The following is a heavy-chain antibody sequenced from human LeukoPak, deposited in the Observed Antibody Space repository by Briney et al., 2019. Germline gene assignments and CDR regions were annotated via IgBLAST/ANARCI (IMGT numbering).Heavy chain of an antibody. CDR2: INHSGST. Sequence: SETLSLTCTVYGGSFSGYYWSWIRQPPGKGLEWIGEINHSGSTNYNPSLKSRVTISVDTSKNQFSLKLSSVTAADTAVYYCARANYYDSSGYFDYWGQGTLVTVSS. D-gene: IGHD3-22*01. J-gene: IGHJ4*02. CDR1: GGSFSGYY. CDR3: ARANYYDSSGYFDY. V-gene: IGHV4-34*01.